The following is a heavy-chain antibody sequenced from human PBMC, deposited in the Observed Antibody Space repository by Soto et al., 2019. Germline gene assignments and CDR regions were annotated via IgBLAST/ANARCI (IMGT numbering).Heavy chain of an antibody. V-gene: IGHV3-9*01. D-gene: IGHD6-13*01. CDR3: AKDMRGGSSSSRYYYGLDV. J-gene: IGHJ6*02. CDR2: ISWNSGTI. CDR1: GFTFDDYA. Sequence: EVQLVESGGGLVQPGRSLRLSCAASGFTFDDYAMHWVRPAPGKGLEWVSGISWNSGTIVYADSVKGRFTISRDNAKNSLYLQMNSLRGEDTALYYCAKDMRGGSSSSRYYYGLDVWGQGTTVTVSS.